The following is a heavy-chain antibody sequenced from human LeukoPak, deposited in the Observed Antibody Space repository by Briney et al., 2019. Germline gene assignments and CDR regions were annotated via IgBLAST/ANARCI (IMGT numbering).Heavy chain of an antibody. CDR3: ARHPPRDGSAFDY. V-gene: IGHV4-39*01. Sequence: SETLSLTCTVSGGSISSGSYYWGWIRQPPGKGLEWIAGMYYSGTTFYSPSLKSRVTISVDTSKNQHSLKLGSVTPADTAVYYCARHPPRDGSAFDYWGQGTLVTVSS. CDR1: GGSISSGSYY. CDR2: MYYSGTT. J-gene: IGHJ4*02.